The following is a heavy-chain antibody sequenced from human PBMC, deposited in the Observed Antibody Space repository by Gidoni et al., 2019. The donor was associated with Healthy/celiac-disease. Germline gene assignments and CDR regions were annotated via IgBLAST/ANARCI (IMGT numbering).Heavy chain of an antibody. V-gene: IGHV3-30-3*01. J-gene: IGHJ6*02. CDR3: ARDWTYSSATLDV. CDR2: ISYDGSNK. Sequence: QVQLVESGGGVVQPGRSLRLSCAASGFTFSSYAMHWVRQAPGKGLEWVAVISYDGSNKYYADSVKGRFTISRDNSKNTLYLQMNSLRAEDTAVYYCARDWTYSSATLDVWGQGTTVTVSS. D-gene: IGHD6-25*01. CDR1: GFTFSSYA.